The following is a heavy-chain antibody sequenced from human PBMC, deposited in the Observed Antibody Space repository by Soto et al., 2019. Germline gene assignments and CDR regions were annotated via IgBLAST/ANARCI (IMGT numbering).Heavy chain of an antibody. CDR2: TNHSGST. CDR1: GGSFSGYY. CDR3: ARVTSYYDFWSGPTVFYYGMDV. J-gene: IGHJ6*02. V-gene: IGHV4-34*01. D-gene: IGHD3-3*01. Sequence: SETLSLTCAVYGGSFSGYYWSWIRQPPGKGLEWIGETNHSGSTNYNPSLKSRVTISVDTSKNQFSLKLSSVTAADTAVYYCARVTSYYDFWSGPTVFYYGMDVWGQGTTVTVSS.